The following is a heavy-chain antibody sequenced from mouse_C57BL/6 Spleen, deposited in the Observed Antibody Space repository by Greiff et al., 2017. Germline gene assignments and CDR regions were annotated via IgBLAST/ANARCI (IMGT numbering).Heavy chain of an antibody. Sequence: QVQLQQPGAELVRPGSSVKLSCKASGYTFTSYWMHWVKQRPIQGLEWIGNIDPSDSETHYNQKFKDKATLTVDKSSSTAYMQRSSLTSEDSAVYYCARREGNGYYSYWGQGTSVTVSS. CDR2: IDPSDSET. CDR3: ARREGNGYYSY. J-gene: IGHJ4*01. D-gene: IGHD2-3*01. CDR1: GYTFTSYW. V-gene: IGHV1-52*01.